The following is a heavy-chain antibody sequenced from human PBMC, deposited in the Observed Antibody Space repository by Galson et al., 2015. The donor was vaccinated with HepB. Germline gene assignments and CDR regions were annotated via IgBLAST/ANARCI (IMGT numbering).Heavy chain of an antibody. J-gene: IGHJ4*02. CDR2: FDPEDGET. V-gene: IGHV1-24*01. CDR1: GYTLTELS. D-gene: IGHD1-26*01. CDR3: ATTIGWELLSPNDY. Sequence: SVKVSCKVSGYTLTELSMHWVRQAPGKGLEWMGGFDPEDGETIYAQKFQGRVTMTEDTSTDTAYMELSSLRSEDTAVYYCATTIGWELLSPNDYWGQGTLVTVSS.